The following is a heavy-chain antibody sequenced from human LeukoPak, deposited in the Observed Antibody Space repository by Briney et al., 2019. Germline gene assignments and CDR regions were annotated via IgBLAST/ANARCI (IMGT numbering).Heavy chain of an antibody. CDR2: MNPNSGNT. Sequence: ASVKVSCKASGYTFTSYDINWVRQATGQGLEWMGWMNPNSGNTGYAQKFQGRVTMTRNTSISTAYMELSSLRSEDTAVYYCAGAPLYSSSWYSSFDYWGQGTLVTVSS. CDR1: GYTFTSYD. D-gene: IGHD6-13*01. V-gene: IGHV1-8*01. CDR3: AGAPLYSSSWYSSFDY. J-gene: IGHJ4*02.